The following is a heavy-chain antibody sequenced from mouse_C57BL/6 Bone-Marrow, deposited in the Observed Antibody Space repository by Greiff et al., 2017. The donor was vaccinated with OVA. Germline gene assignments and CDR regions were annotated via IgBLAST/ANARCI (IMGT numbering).Heavy chain of an antibody. CDR3: ARGGTLDY. D-gene: IGHD4-1*01. CDR1: GYTFTSYT. CDR2: INPSSGYT. Sequence: VQLQESGAELARPGASVKMSCKASGYTFTSYTMHWVKQRPGQGLEWIGYINPSSGYTKYNQKFKDKATLTADKPSSTAYMQLSSLTSEDSEVYYCARGGTLDYWGQGTTLTVSS. V-gene: IGHV1-4*01. J-gene: IGHJ2*01.